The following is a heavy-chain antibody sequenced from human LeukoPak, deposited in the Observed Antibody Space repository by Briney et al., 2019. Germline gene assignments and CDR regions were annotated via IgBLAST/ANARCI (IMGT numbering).Heavy chain of an antibody. CDR3: ARHPAWGYDYVWGSYRPNWFDP. CDR2: IDPSDSFT. Sequence: GESLKISCKGSGYSFTSYWISWVRQMPGKGLEWMGRIDPSDSFTNYSPSFQGHVTISADKSISTAYLQWSSLKAPDTAMYYCARHPAWGYDYVWGSYRPNWFDPWGQGTLVTVSS. J-gene: IGHJ5*02. V-gene: IGHV5-10-1*01. D-gene: IGHD3-16*02. CDR1: GYSFTSYW.